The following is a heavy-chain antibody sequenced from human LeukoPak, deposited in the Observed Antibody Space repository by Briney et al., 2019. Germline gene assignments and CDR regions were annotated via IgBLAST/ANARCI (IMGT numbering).Heavy chain of an antibody. D-gene: IGHD3-3*01. CDR3: ARAPSEIGGYYPEYFRH. CDR1: GFTFSTYW. CDR2: IKSDGST. J-gene: IGHJ1*01. Sequence: GGSLRLACAASGFTFSTYWMHWVRQAPGKGLVWVSRIKSDGSTNYADSVKGRFTISRDNAKNTLCLQMNSLRPEDTGVYYCARAPSEIGGYYPEYFRHWGQGTLVTVSS. V-gene: IGHV3-74*01.